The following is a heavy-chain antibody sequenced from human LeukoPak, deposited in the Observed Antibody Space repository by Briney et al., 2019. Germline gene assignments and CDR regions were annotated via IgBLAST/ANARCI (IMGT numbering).Heavy chain of an antibody. CDR3: ARDGQWERRYYYYYMDV. J-gene: IGHJ6*03. CDR2: ISSTSNYI. CDR1: GFSFSTYS. Sequence: GGSLRLSCAASGFSFSTYSLNWVRQAPGKGLEWISSISSTSNYIYYADSVKGRFTISRDNANNSLSLQMNNLRAEDTAVYYCARDGQWERRYYYYYMDVWGKGTTVTVSS. V-gene: IGHV3-21*01. D-gene: IGHD1-26*01.